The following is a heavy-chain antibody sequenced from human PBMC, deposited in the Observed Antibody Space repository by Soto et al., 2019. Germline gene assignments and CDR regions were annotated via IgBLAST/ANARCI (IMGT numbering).Heavy chain of an antibody. CDR2: INAGNGNT. V-gene: IGHV1-3*01. CDR1: GYTFTSYA. J-gene: IGHJ3*02. Sequence: GASVKVSCKASGYTFTSYAMHWVRQAPGQRLEWMGWINAGNGNTKYSQKFQGRVTITRDTSASTAYMEPSSLRSEDTAVYYCARDTIFGVVIIGRDAFDIWGQGTMVTVSS. D-gene: IGHD3-3*01. CDR3: ARDTIFGVVIIGRDAFDI.